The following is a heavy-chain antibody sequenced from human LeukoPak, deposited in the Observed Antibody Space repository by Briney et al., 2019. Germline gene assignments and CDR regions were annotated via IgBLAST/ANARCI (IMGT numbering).Heavy chain of an antibody. Sequence: PGGSLRLSCGASGFTFDDYAMHWVRQAPGKGLEWVSGISQTSDTIDYADSVKGRFTISRDNAKNSQYLQMNSLRAEDTALYYCAKGGWADTWGQGTLVIVSS. D-gene: IGHD6-19*01. J-gene: IGHJ5*02. V-gene: IGHV3-9*01. CDR2: ISQTSDTI. CDR1: GFTFDDYA. CDR3: AKGGWADT.